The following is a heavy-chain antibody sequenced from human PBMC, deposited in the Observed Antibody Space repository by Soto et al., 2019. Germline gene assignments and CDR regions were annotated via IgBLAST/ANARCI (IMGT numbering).Heavy chain of an antibody. CDR1: GGSVSSGSYY. CDR2: IYYSGST. J-gene: IGHJ4*02. Sequence: SETLSLTCTVSGGSVSSGSYYWSWIRQPPGKGLEWIGYIYYSGSTNYNPSLKSRVTISVDTSKNQFSLKLSSVTAADTAVYYCARRRSAPCRPHSYYFDYWSQGTLVTVSS. V-gene: IGHV4-61*01. CDR3: ARRRSAPCRPHSYYFDY. D-gene: IGHD6-13*01.